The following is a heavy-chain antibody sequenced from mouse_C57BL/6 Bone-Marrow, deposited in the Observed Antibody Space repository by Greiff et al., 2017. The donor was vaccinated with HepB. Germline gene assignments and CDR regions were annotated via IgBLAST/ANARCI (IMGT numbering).Heavy chain of an antibody. CDR3: ARDYYGSSYPFWYFDV. D-gene: IGHD1-1*01. CDR2: IYPRSGNT. Sequence: VQLQQSGAELARPGASVKLSCKASGYTFTSYGISWVKQRTGQGLEWIGEIYPRSGNTYYNEKFKSKATLTVDTSSSTAYMQLSSLTSEDSAVYYCARDYYGSSYPFWYFDVWGTGTTVTVSS. CDR1: GYTFTSYG. V-gene: IGHV1-81*01. J-gene: IGHJ1*03.